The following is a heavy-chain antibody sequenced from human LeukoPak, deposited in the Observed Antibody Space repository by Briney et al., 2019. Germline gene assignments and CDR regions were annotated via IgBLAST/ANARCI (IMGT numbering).Heavy chain of an antibody. CDR2: IKSKTDGGTT. J-gene: IGHJ4*02. CDR1: GFTFSNAW. CDR3: TGVPSEAHFDY. D-gene: IGHD2-2*01. V-gene: IGHV3-15*01. Sequence: GGSPRLSCAASGFTFSNAWMSWVRQAPGKGLEWVGRIKSKTDGGTTDYAAPVKGRFTISRDDSKNTLYLQMNSLKTEDTAVYYCTGVPSEAHFDYWGQGTLVTVSS.